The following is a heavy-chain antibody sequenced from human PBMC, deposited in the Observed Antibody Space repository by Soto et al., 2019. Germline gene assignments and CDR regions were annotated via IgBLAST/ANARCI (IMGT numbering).Heavy chain of an antibody. CDR2: ISGSGGST. Sequence: GGSLRLSCAASGFTFSSYAMSWVRQAPGKGLEWVSAISGSGGSTYYADSVKGRFTISRDNSKNTLYLQMNSLRAEDTAVYYCAKASYYDSSGYPAPRDYWGQGTLVTVSS. J-gene: IGHJ4*02. CDR3: AKASYYDSSGYPAPRDY. V-gene: IGHV3-23*01. D-gene: IGHD3-22*01. CDR1: GFTFSSYA.